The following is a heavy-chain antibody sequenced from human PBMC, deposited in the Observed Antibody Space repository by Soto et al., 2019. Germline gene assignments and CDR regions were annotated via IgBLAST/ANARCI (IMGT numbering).Heavy chain of an antibody. CDR2: IYYSGST. D-gene: IGHD4-17*01. CDR1: GGSISSSSYY. J-gene: IGHJ4*02. Sequence: SETLSLTCTVSGGSISSSSYYWGWIRQPPGKGLEWIGSIYYSGSTYYNPSLKSRVTISVDTSKNQFSLKLSSVTAADTAVYYCARLPWVYGDYASLFDYWGQGTLVTVSS. V-gene: IGHV4-39*01. CDR3: ARLPWVYGDYASLFDY.